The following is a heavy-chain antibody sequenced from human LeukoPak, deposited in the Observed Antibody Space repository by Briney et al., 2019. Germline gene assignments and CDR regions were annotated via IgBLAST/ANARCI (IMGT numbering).Heavy chain of an antibody. V-gene: IGHV1-46*01. CDR1: GYTFTGYY. CDR3: ATIVGATGLFDY. Sequence: ASVKVSCKASGYTFTGYYMHWVRQAPGQGLEWMGIINPSGGSTSYAQKFQGRVTMTRDTSTSTVYMELSSLRSEDTAVYYCATIVGATGLFDYWGQGTLVTVSS. J-gene: IGHJ4*02. CDR2: INPSGGST. D-gene: IGHD1-26*01.